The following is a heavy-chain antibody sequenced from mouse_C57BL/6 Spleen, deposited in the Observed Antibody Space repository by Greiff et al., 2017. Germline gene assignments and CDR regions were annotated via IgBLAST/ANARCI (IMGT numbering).Heavy chain of an antibody. CDR3: ARSYYGYDAGYFDV. J-gene: IGHJ1*03. V-gene: IGHV1-69*01. CDR2: IDPSDSYT. Sequence: QVQLQQPGAELVMPGASVKLSCEASGYTFTSYWMHWVKQRPGQGLEWIGEIDPSDSYTNYNQKFKGKSTLTVDKSSSTAYMQLSSLTSEDSAVYYCARSYYGYDAGYFDVWGTGTTVTVSS. D-gene: IGHD2-9*01. CDR1: GYTFTSYW.